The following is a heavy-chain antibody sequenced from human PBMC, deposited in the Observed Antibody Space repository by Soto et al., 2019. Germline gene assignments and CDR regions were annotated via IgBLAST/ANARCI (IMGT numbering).Heavy chain of an antibody. J-gene: IGHJ4*02. CDR3: ARISEYYDSSGYYFPFDY. D-gene: IGHD3-22*01. CDR1: GFSLSTSGMC. V-gene: IGHV2-70*01. Sequence: SGPALVNPTQTLTLTCTFSGFSLSTSGMCVSWIRQPPGKALEWLALIDWDDDKYYSTSLKTRLTISKDTSKNQVVLTMTNMDPVDTATYYCARISEYYDSSGYYFPFDYWGQGTLVTVSS. CDR2: IDWDDDK.